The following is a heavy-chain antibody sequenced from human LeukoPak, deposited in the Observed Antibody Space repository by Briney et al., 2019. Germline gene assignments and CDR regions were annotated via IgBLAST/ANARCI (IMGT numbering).Heavy chain of an antibody. CDR3: ARHRHSHHYDY. D-gene: IGHD5-18*01. Sequence: SETLSLTCTVSGGSISSSSSDYYWGWVRQPPGKGLEWIGSISYSWSTYYNPSLKSRVTISADTPNNQFSLKLTSVTAADTAVYYCARHRHSHHYDYWGQGTLVTVSS. CDR1: GGSISSSSSDYY. J-gene: IGHJ4*02. CDR2: ISYSWST. V-gene: IGHV4-39*01.